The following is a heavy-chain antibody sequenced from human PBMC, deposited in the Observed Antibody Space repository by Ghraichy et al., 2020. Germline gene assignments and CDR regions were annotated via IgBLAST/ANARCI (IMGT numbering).Heavy chain of an antibody. Sequence: TVSGGSISRYYWSWIRQPPGKGLEWIGYIYYSGSTNYNPALKSRVTISVDTSKNQFSLKLSSVTAADTAVYYCARALPSSGYLYWGQGTLVTVSS. CDR1: GGSISRYY. J-gene: IGHJ4*02. D-gene: IGHD3-22*01. CDR3: ARALPSSGYLY. CDR2: IYYSGST. V-gene: IGHV4-59*01.